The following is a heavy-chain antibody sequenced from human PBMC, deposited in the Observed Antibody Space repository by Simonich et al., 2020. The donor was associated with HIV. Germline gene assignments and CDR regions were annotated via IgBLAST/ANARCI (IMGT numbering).Heavy chain of an antibody. CDR3: TTAPLTVDGAFHI. CDR1: GFIFSNTW. D-gene: IGHD4-17*01. J-gene: IGHJ3*02. Sequence: EVQLVESGGGLVKPGGSLRLSCTASGFIFSNTWMSWVRQATRKGRRWCGRIKNKTDGVTTDYAAPVKGRFTSSRDDLKNTLYLQINSLKTEDTAVYYCTTAPLTVDGAFHIWGQGTMVTVSS. V-gene: IGHV3-15*01. CDR2: IKNKTDGVTT.